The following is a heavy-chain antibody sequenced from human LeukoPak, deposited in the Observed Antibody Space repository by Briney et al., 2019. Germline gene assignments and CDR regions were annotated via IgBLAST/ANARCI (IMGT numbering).Heavy chain of an antibody. CDR3: ARDPDSSSEWGPFDP. D-gene: IGHD6-6*01. CDR2: TYYRSKWYS. J-gene: IGHJ5*02. V-gene: IGHV6-1*01. Sequence: SQTLSLTCAISGDSVSSSASWNWIRQSPSRGLEWLGRTYYRSKWYSDYATSVKSRITINADTSKNQFSLQLNSVIPGDTAVYYCARDPDSSSEWGPFDPWGQGTLVTVSS. CDR1: GDSVSSSAS.